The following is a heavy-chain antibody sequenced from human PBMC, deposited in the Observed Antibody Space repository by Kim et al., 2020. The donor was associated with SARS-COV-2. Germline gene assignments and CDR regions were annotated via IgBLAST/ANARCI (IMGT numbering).Heavy chain of an antibody. Sequence: GGSLRLSCAASGFTFSSYSMNWVRQAPGKGLEWVSSISSSSSYIYYADSVKGRFTISRDNAKNSLYLQMNSLRAEDTAVYYCARWVVDTYVDVWGQVTTVTVSS. CDR2: ISSSSSYI. CDR3: ARWVVDTYVDV. J-gene: IGHJ6*02. V-gene: IGHV3-21*01. D-gene: IGHD5-18*01. CDR1: GFTFSSYS.